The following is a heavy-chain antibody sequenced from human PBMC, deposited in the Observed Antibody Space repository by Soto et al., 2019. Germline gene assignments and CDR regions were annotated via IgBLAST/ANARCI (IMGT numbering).Heavy chain of an antibody. CDR2: ISAYNGDT. D-gene: IGHD2-2*02. Sequence: SVKVSCKASSYTFTSYGISWVRQAPGQGLEWMGWISAYNGDTNYAQKFQGRVTMTTDTSTSTAYMELRSLRSDDTAVYYCARDHCSSTNCYSAVDYWGQGTLVTVSS. CDR3: ARDHCSSTNCYSAVDY. CDR1: SYTFTSYG. V-gene: IGHV1-18*04. J-gene: IGHJ4*02.